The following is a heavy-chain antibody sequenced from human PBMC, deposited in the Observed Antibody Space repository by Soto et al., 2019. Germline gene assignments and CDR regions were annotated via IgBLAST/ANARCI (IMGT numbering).Heavy chain of an antibody. J-gene: IGHJ4*02. D-gene: IGHD3-22*01. CDR1: GGSISSYY. CDR3: ARAVYPEYYYDSSGYYFDY. Sequence: SETLSLTCTVSGGSISSYYWSWIRQPPGKGLEWIGYIYYSGSTNYNPSLKSRVTISVDTSKNQFSLKLSSVTAADTAVYYCARAVYPEYYYDSSGYYFDYWGQGTLVTVSS. CDR2: IYYSGST. V-gene: IGHV4-59*01.